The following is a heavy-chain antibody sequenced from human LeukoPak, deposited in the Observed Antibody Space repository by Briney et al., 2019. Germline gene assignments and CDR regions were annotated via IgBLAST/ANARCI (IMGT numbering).Heavy chain of an antibody. Sequence: GGSPRLSCAASGFTFSSYAMSWVRQAPGKGLEWVSTIGVATGTTYYGDSVKGRFTISRDNSKNTLFLQMNSLRAEDTALYYCARTGQFDPWGQGTLVTVSS. CDR3: ARTGQFDP. J-gene: IGHJ5*02. V-gene: IGHV3-23*01. CDR2: IGVATGTT. D-gene: IGHD1-14*01. CDR1: GFTFSSYA.